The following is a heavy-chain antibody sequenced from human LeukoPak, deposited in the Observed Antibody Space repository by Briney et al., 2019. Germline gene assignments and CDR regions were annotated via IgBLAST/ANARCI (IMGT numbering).Heavy chain of an antibody. CDR3: ARDNTPAARGDY. J-gene: IGHJ4*02. D-gene: IGHD6-25*01. V-gene: IGHV3-21*01. CDR2: ISSSSSYI. Sequence: PGGSLRLSCAASGFTFSSYSMTWVRRAPGKGLEWVSSISSSSSYIYYADSVKGRFTISRDNAKNSLYLQMNSLRAEDTAVYYCARDNTPAARGDYWGQGTLVTVSS. CDR1: GFTFSSYS.